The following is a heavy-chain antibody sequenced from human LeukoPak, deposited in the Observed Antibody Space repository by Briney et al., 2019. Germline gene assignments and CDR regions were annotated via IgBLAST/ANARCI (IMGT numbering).Heavy chain of an antibody. CDR2: IYYSGNT. CDR3: ARDRRITIFGVVIPTHFDY. V-gene: IGHV4-59*12. D-gene: IGHD3-3*01. J-gene: IGHJ4*02. CDR1: GGSISTYY. Sequence: SETLSLTCTVSGGSISTYYWSWIRQPPGKGLEWIGYIYYSGNTNYNPSLKSRVTISVDTSKNQFSLKLSSVTAADTAVYYCARDRRITIFGVVIPTHFDYWGQGTLVTVSS.